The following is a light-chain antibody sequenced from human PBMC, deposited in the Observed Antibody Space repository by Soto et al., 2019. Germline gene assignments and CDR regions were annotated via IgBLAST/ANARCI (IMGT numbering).Light chain of an antibody. V-gene: IGKV3-11*01. Sequence: EIVLTQSPATLSLSPGERATLSCRASQSVGGYLDWYQQKPGQAPRLLIYDASNRASGIPARFSGSGSGTDFTLTISSLEPEDLAVYYCHQRSNWPPLTFGXGX. CDR1: QSVGGY. J-gene: IGKJ4*01. CDR2: DAS. CDR3: HQRSNWPPLT.